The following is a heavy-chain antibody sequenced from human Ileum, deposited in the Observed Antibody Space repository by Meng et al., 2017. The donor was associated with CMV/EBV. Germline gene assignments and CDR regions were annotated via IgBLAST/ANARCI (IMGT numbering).Heavy chain of an antibody. D-gene: IGHD3-16*01. CDR3: TGAGGFSDP. V-gene: IGHV3-23*01. CDR2: ISPNSDVT. Sequence: LQAGGGVVQPGGSLRLSCAASGFIFTTYGMTWVRQAPGKSLEWVSAISPNSDVTLYVDSVEGRFTVSRDNSKNTVFLQMNILRVEDTALYYCTGAGGFSDPWGQGTLVTVSS. J-gene: IGHJ5*02. CDR1: GFIFTTYG.